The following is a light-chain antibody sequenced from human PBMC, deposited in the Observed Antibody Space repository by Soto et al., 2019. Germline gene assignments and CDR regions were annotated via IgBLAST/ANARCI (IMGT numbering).Light chain of an antibody. CDR1: QGISTY. CDR2: AAS. CDR3: QKYNGAPRA. V-gene: IGKV1-27*01. J-gene: IGKJ1*01. Sequence: DIQMTQSPSSLSASVGDRVIITCRASQGISTYLAWYQQKPGKVPKLLIYAASTLQSGVPSRFSGSGSGTDFTLTISSLQPEDVATYYCQKYNGAPRAFGQGTKVEIK.